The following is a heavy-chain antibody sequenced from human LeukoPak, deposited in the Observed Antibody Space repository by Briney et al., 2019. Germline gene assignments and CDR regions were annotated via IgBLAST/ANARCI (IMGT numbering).Heavy chain of an antibody. CDR2: IKPDGSET. CDR1: GFMFSTYW. D-gene: IGHD2-2*03. V-gene: IGHV3-7*01. Sequence: GGSLRLPCAASGFMFSTYWMTWVRQAPGKGLEWVANIKPDGSETYYVDSVKGRFIISRDNNKNLLYLQMNSLRGEDAAVYYCGGFGYEAGVDLWGQGTLVTVSS. J-gene: IGHJ4*02. CDR3: GGFGYEAGVDL.